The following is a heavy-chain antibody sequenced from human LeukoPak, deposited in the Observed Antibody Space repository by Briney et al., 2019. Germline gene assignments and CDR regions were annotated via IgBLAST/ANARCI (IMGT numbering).Heavy chain of an antibody. CDR1: GGSFSGYY. CDR3: ARRMVRGVITEKPFDY. CDR2: INHSGST. Sequence: SETLSLTCAVYGGSFSGYYWSWIRQPPGKGLEWIGEINHSGSTNYNPSLKSRVAISVDTSKNQFSLKLTSVTAADTAVYYCARRMVRGVITEKPFDYWGQGTLVTVSS. J-gene: IGHJ4*02. V-gene: IGHV4-34*01. D-gene: IGHD3-10*01.